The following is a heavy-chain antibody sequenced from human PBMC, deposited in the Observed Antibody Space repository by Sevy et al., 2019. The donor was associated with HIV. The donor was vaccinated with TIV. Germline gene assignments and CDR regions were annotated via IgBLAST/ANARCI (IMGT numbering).Heavy chain of an antibody. CDR1: GFSFNMYW. V-gene: IGHV3-48*03. CDR3: TRNGGTFDNGFDP. Sequence: GGSLRLSCTASGFSFNMYWMSWVRQAPGQGLEWVSKISSSGSSIYYADSVKGRFTISRDNAKNSLNLQMNSLRAEDTAVYYCTRNGGTFDNGFDPWGQGTLVTVSS. CDR2: ISSSGSSI. D-gene: IGHD3-16*01. J-gene: IGHJ5*02.